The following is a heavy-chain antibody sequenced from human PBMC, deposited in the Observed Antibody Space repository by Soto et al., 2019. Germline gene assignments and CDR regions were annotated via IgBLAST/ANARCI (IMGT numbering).Heavy chain of an antibody. CDR2: IYYSVNG. Sequence: QVQLQESGPGLVKPSQTLSLTCNVSGASISSGDDYWSWIRQPPGKGLEWVGYIYYSVNGYYNPSLKSRLTISVDTSKNQFSLKLTSVTAADTAVYYCARGGYYYYGMDVWGQGTTVTVSS. D-gene: IGHD1-26*01. V-gene: IGHV4-30-4*01. CDR3: ARGGYYYYGMDV. CDR1: GASISSGDDY. J-gene: IGHJ6*02.